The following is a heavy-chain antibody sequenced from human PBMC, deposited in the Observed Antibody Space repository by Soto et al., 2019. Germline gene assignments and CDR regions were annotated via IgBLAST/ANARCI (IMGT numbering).Heavy chain of an antibody. J-gene: IGHJ6*02. V-gene: IGHV6-1*01. Sequence: SQTLSLTCAISGVSVSSNSAAWNWIRRSPSRGLEWLGRTYYRSKWHNDSAISVKSRITINPDTSKNQFSLQLNSVTPEDTAVYYFARDPAQYGMDVWGQGATLTVSS. CDR2: TYYRSKWHN. CDR1: GVSVSSNSAA. CDR3: ARDPAQYGMDV.